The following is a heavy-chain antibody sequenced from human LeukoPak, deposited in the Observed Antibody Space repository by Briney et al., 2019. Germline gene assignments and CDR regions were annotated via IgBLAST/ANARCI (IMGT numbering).Heavy chain of an antibody. V-gene: IGHV3-48*04. CDR1: TFTFSTFN. CDR2: ISGSSSTT. Sequence: GGSLRPSCAASTFTFSTFNSNCVRQAPGKGLEWVSYISGSSSTTDYADTVKGRFTISRDNAKTSLYLQVISMRSEDLAVYYCARGPSIAARYDAFDIWGQGTMVTVSS. J-gene: IGHJ3*02. D-gene: IGHD6-6*01. CDR3: ARGPSIAARYDAFDI.